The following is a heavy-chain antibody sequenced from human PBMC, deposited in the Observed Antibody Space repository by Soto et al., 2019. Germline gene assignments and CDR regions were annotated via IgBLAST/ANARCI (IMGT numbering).Heavy chain of an antibody. CDR1: GFTFSSYA. V-gene: IGHV3-23*01. CDR2: ISGSGGST. Sequence: PGGSLRLSCAASGFTFSSYAMSWVRQAPGKGLEWVSAISGSGGSTYYADSVKGRFTISRDNSKNTLYLQMNSLRAEDTAVYYCAKGPDYGDYTPLYYYYGMDVWGQGTKVTVSS. CDR3: AKGPDYGDYTPLYYYYGMDV. J-gene: IGHJ6*02. D-gene: IGHD4-17*01.